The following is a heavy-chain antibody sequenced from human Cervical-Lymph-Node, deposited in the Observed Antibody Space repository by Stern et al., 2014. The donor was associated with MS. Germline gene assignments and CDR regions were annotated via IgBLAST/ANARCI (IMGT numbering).Heavy chain of an antibody. Sequence: VQLEESGPGLVKPSQTLSVTCTVSGGSISSGNYYWTWIRQPAGKGPEWIGRLYTSGNTDYSPPLRSRVTISLDTSKNQFPLKLSSVTAADTATYYCARQLWSASWGFDPWGQGTLVTVSS. D-gene: IGHD3-3*01. V-gene: IGHV4-61*02. CDR2: LYTSGNT. J-gene: IGHJ5*02. CDR1: GGSISSGNYY. CDR3: ARQLWSASWGFDP.